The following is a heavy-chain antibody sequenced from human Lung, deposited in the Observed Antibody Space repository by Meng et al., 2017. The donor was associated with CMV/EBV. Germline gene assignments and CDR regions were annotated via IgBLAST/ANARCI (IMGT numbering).Heavy chain of an antibody. CDR3: ARDDFCSGSPTFDF. Sequence: GGSXTLXCAASGFTFSTYEMNWVRQAPGKGLEWVSYISSSGGTIYYADSVKGRFTISRDNAKSSLYLQMNSLRAEDTAFYYCARDDFCSGSPTFDFWGQGTMVTVSS. D-gene: IGHD3-3*01. V-gene: IGHV3-48*03. J-gene: IGHJ4*02. CDR1: GFTFSTYE. CDR2: ISSSGGTI.